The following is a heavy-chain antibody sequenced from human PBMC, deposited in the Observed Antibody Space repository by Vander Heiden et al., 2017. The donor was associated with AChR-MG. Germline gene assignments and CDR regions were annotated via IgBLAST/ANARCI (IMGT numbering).Heavy chain of an antibody. CDR1: GGTFSSYA. V-gene: IGHV1-69*01. Sequence: QVQLVQSGAEVTNPGSSVKVSCKASGGTFSSYAISWVRQAPGQGLEWMGGIIPIFGTANYAQKFQGRVTITADESTSTAYMELSSLRSEDTAVYYCARAPVDIVATITHEFDPWGQGTLVTVSS. J-gene: IGHJ5*02. D-gene: IGHD5-12*01. CDR2: IIPIFGTA. CDR3: ARAPVDIVATITHEFDP.